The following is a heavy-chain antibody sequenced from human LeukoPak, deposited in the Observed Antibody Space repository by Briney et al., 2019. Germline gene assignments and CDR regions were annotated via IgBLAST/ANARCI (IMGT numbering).Heavy chain of an antibody. V-gene: IGHV3-7*01. CDR3: ARDRRWELPPSYYYYMDV. Sequence: GGSLRLSCAGSGFTFSSYWMSWVRQAPGKGLEWVANIKQDGSEKYYVDSVKGRFTISRDNAKNSLYLQMNSLRAEDTAVYYCARDRRWELPPSYYYYMDVWGKGTTVTVSS. CDR1: GFTFSSYW. J-gene: IGHJ6*03. CDR2: IKQDGSEK. D-gene: IGHD1-26*01.